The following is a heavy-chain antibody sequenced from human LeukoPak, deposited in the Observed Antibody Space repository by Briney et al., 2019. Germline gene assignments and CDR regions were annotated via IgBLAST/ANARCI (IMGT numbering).Heavy chain of an antibody. D-gene: IGHD3-9*01. CDR3: ARGVDILTGLNPSDGER. V-gene: IGHV1-69*05. CDR1: GYPFTGYY. J-gene: IGHJ4*02. CDR2: IIPIFGTA. Sequence: GASVKVSCKASGYPFTGYYLHWVRQAPGQGLEWMGGIIPIFGTANYAQKFQGRVTITTDESTSTAYMELSSLRSEDTAVYYCARGVDILTGLNPSDGERWGQGTLVTVSS.